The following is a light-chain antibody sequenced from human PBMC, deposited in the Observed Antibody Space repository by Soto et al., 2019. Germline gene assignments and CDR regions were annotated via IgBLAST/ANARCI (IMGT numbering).Light chain of an antibody. CDR2: GAA. CDR1: QSVSSN. J-gene: IGKJ1*01. CDR3: QHYNNWPPWT. V-gene: IGKV3-15*01. Sequence: EIVMTQSPATLSVSPGERATLSCRASQSVSSNLAWYQQKPGQAPRLLIYGAATRATGIPARFSGSGSGTEFNLTISSLQSEDFVVYYCQHYNNWPPWTFGQGTKVEIK.